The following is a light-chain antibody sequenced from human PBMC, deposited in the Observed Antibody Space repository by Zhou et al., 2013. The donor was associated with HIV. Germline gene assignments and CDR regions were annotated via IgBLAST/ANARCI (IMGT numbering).Light chain of an antibody. CDR3: QHYDGLPR. CDR1: QDISNY. Sequence: DIQMTQSPSSLSASVGDRVTITCRASQDISNYLAWYQQKPGKVPKLLIYAASTLQPGVPSRISGSGSGTDFTLTISSLQPEDVATYYCQHYDGLPRFGHGTRLESK. CDR2: AAS. J-gene: IGKJ5*01. V-gene: IGKV1-27*01.